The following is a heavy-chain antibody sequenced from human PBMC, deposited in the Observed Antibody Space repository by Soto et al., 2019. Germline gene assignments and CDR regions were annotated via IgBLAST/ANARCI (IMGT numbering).Heavy chain of an antibody. CDR2: ISGSGGST. D-gene: IGHD4-17*01. CDR1: GFTFSSYA. CDR3: AKSTGGDYFNYYYGMDV. J-gene: IGHJ6*02. V-gene: IGHV3-23*01. Sequence: GGSLRLSCAASGFTFSSYAMSWVRQAPGKGLEWVSAISGSGGSTYYADSVKGRFTISRDNSKNTLYLQMNSLRAEDTAVYYCAKSTGGDYFNYYYGMDVWGQGTTVTVSS.